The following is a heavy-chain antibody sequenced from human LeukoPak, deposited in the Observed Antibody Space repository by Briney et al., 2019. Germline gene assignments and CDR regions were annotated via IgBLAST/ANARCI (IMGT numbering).Heavy chain of an antibody. V-gene: IGHV3-7*01. CDR3: ARDPPLIAAAGSRYFQH. CDR2: IRQDGSEK. D-gene: IGHD6-13*01. Sequence: PGGSLRLSCAASGFTFSSYWMTWVRQAPGKGLEWVANIRQDGSEKYYVDPVKGRFTISRDNAKNSLYLQMNGLRAEDTAVYYCARDPPLIAAAGSRYFQHWGQGTLVTVSS. CDR1: GFTFSSYW. J-gene: IGHJ1*01.